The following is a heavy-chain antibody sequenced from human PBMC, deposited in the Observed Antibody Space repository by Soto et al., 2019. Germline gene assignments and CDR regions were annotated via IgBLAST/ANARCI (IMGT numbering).Heavy chain of an antibody. V-gene: IGHV1-3*01. CDR3: ARDLGGWPDY. CDR2: INAGNGNT. Sequence: EASVKVSCKASGYTFTSYAIHWVRQAPGQRLEWMGWINAGNGNTKYSQKFQDRVTITRDTSASTAYMELSSLRSEDTAVYYCARDLGGWPDYWGQGTLFTVSS. CDR1: GYTFTSYA. D-gene: IGHD6-19*01. J-gene: IGHJ4*02.